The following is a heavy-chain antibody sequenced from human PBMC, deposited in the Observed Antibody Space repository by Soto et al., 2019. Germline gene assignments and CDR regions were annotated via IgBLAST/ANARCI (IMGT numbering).Heavy chain of an antibody. Sequence: GGSLRLSCAASGFTFDDYTMHWVRQAPGKGLEWVSLISWDGGSTYYADSVKGRFTTSRDNSKNSLYLQMNSLRTEDTALYYCAKGLRYFDWLSLPTWFDPWGQGTLVTVSS. CDR2: ISWDGGST. CDR1: GFTFDDYT. D-gene: IGHD3-9*01. J-gene: IGHJ5*02. V-gene: IGHV3-43*01. CDR3: AKGLRYFDWLSLPTWFDP.